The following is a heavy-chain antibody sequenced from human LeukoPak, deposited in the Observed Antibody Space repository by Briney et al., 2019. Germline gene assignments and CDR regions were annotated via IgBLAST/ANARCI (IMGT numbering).Heavy chain of an antibody. CDR1: GFTFSSYG. V-gene: IGHV3-23*01. Sequence: PGGTLRLSCAASGFTFSSYGMSWVRQAPGKGLEWVSAISGSGGSTYYADSVKGRFTISRGNSKNTLYLQMNSLRAEDTAVYYCAKDSQYGPFDYWGQGTLVTVSS. D-gene: IGHD4-17*01. J-gene: IGHJ4*02. CDR3: AKDSQYGPFDY. CDR2: ISGSGGST.